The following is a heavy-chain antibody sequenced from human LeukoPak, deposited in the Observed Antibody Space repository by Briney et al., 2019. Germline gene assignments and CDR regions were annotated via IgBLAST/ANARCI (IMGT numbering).Heavy chain of an antibody. V-gene: IGHV3-64D*06. CDR3: AREKYCGGDCFSFDY. Sequence: GGSLRLSCSASGFTFSRYAMHWVRQAPGKGLEYVSAISSNGGSTYYADSVKGRFTISRDNSRNTLHLQMSSLRVEDTAVYYCAREKYCGGDCFSFDYWGQGTLVTVSS. J-gene: IGHJ4*02. CDR2: ISSNGGST. D-gene: IGHD2-21*02. CDR1: GFTFSRYA.